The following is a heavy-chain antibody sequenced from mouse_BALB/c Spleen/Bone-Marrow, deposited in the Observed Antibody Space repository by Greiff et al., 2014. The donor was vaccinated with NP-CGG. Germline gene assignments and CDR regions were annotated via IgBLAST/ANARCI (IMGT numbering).Heavy chain of an antibody. CDR2: IYPGNVNT. CDR3: ARDTMDY. J-gene: IGHJ4*01. Sequence: VHLVESGPELVKPGASVRISCKASGYTFTSYYIHWVKQRPGQGLEWIGWIYPGNVNTKYNEEFKGKATLTADKSSSTAYMQLSSLTSEDSAVYFCARDTMDYWGQGTSVTVSS. CDR1: GYTFTSYY. V-gene: IGHV1S56*01.